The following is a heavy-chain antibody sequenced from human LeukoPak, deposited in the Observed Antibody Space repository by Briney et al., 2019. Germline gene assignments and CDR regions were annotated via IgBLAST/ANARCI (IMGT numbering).Heavy chain of an antibody. CDR1: GFTFSSYW. V-gene: IGHV3-7*03. CDR3: ARALGYCSSTSCWSLHYYYYGMDV. J-gene: IGHJ6*02. D-gene: IGHD2-2*01. Sequence: GGSLRLSCAASGFTFSSYWMSWVRRAPGKGLEWVANIKQDGSEKYYVDSVKGRFTISRDNAKNSLYLQMNSLRAEDTAVYYCARALGYCSSTSCWSLHYYYYGMDVWGQGTTVTVSS. CDR2: IKQDGSEK.